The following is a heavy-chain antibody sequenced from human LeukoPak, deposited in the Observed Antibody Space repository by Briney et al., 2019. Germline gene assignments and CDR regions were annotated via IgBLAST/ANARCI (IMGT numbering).Heavy chain of an antibody. CDR3: ARHKGDGNNYYYDLDV. V-gene: IGHV5-51*01. D-gene: IGHD1-1*01. CDR2: VYPGDSET. J-gene: IGHJ6*02. Sequence: GESLKISVKGSRYTFTTYWIAWVRQMPGKGLEWMGTVYPGDSETRDNPSFQGQVTISTDKSINTAYLQWSSLKASDTAMYYCARHKGDGNNYYYDLDVWGQGTTVTVSS. CDR1: RYTFTTYW.